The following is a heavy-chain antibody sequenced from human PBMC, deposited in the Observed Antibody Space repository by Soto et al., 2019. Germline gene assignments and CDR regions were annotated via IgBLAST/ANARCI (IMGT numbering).Heavy chain of an antibody. CDR1: GDTISTGGYT. J-gene: IGHJ3*02. Sequence: TLSLTCDVSGDTISTGGYTWAWIRQPPGKALEWIGHTYYSGRVNYNPSLKSRATISVDTSKNKFSLRLNSVTAANTAIYNSAKSQDIPAAVLVSDIGGKGTMVPVPS. V-gene: IGHV4-30-2*03. CDR2: TYYSGRV. D-gene: IGHD6-13*01. CDR3: AKSQDIPAAVLVSDI.